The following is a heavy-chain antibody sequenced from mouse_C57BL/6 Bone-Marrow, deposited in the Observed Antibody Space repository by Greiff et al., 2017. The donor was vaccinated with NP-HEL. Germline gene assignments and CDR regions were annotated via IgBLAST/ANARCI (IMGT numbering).Heavy chain of an antibody. Sequence: VQLQQPGAELVRPGSSVKLSCKASGYTFTSYWMHWVKQRPIQGLEWIGNIDPSDSETHYNQKFKDKATLTVDKSSSTAYMQLSSLTSEDSAVYYCARWGYYSNYVWFAYWGQGTLVTVSA. CDR2: IDPSDSET. D-gene: IGHD2-5*01. CDR1: GYTFTSYW. V-gene: IGHV1-52*01. CDR3: ARWGYYSNYVWFAY. J-gene: IGHJ3*01.